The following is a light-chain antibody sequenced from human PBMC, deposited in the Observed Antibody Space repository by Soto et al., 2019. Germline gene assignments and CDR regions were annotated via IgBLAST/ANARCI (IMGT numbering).Light chain of an antibody. V-gene: IGKV1-12*01. CDR1: HGISSW. CDR3: QQANTFPLT. J-gene: IGKJ4*01. Sequence: DVQMTQSPSSVSASVGDRVTITCRASHGISSWLAWYQQKPGEAPKLLIYAASSLKSGVPSRFSDSGSGTEFTLTINSLQPEDFATYYCQQANTFPLTFGGGTKVEIK. CDR2: AAS.